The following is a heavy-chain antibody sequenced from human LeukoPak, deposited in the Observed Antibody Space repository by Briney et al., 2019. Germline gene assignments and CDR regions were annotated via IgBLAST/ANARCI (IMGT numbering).Heavy chain of an antibody. CDR1: GFTFSSYA. CDR2: IYYSGST. V-gene: IGHV4-39*01. J-gene: IGHJ4*02. Sequence: GSLRLSCAASGFTFSSYAMSWIRQPPGKGLEWIGSIYYSGSTYYNPSLKSRVTISVDTSKNQFSLKLSSVTAADTAVYYCARPWGATYYFDYWGQGTLVTVSS. D-gene: IGHD1-26*01. CDR3: ARPWGATYYFDY.